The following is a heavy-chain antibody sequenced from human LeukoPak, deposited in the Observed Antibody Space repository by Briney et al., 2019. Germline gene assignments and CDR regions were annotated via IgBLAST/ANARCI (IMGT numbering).Heavy chain of an antibody. CDR1: GSTFSNYY. D-gene: IGHD4/OR15-4a*01. Sequence: GESLRLSCDVSGSTFSNYYISWVRPAEGEGPGWVSYISSSGSTIYYADSVKGRFTISRDNAKNSLYLQMNSLRAEDTAVYYCATLKGASHLYWYFDLWGRGTLVTVSS. CDR2: ISSSGSTI. V-gene: IGHV3-11*01. J-gene: IGHJ2*01. CDR3: ATLKGASHLYWYFDL.